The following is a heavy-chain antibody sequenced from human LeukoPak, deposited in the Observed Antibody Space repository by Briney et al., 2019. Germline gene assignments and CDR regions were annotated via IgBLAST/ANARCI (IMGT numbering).Heavy chain of an antibody. CDR3: ARNGYYSVDY. CDR2: IYHSRST. D-gene: IGHD4-17*01. J-gene: IGHJ4*01. Sequence: SETLSLTCVVSGGSITNNWWSWVRQPPGKGLEWIGEIYHSRSTTYNPSLKSRVTISIDTSKTQFSLKLSSVTAADTAVYYRARNGYYSVDY. V-gene: IGHV4-4*02. CDR1: GGSITNNW.